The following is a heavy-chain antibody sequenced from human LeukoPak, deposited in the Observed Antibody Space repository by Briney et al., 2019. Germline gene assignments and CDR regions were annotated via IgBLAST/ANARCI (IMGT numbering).Heavy chain of an antibody. CDR3: ARSYGSGSYYSPGDV. CDR2: IRSKANSYAT. J-gene: IGHJ6*04. CDR1: GFTFSGSA. V-gene: IGHV3-73*01. D-gene: IGHD3-10*01. Sequence: GGSLRLSCAASGFTFSGSAMHWVRQASGKGLEWVGRIRSKANSYATAYAALVKGRFTISRDDSKNTAYLQMNSLKTEDTAVYYCARSYGSGSYYSPGDVWGKGTTVTVSS.